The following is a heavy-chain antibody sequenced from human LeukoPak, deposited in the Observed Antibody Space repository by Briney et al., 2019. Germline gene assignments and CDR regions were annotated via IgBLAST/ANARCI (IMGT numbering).Heavy chain of an antibody. Sequence: GGSLRLSCAASEFTFNNYWMSWVRQAPGKGPEWVGRIKSKTDGGTTDYAAPVKGRFTISRDDSKNTLYLQMNSLKTEDTAVYYCTTDAYYDILTGYLTLAGGYWGQGTLVTVSS. CDR1: EFTFNNYW. CDR3: TTDAYYDILTGYLTLAGGY. D-gene: IGHD3-9*01. J-gene: IGHJ4*02. CDR2: IKSKTDGGTT. V-gene: IGHV3-15*01.